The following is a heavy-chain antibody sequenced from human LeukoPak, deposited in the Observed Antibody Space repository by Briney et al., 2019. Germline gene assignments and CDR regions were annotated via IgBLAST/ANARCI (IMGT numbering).Heavy chain of an antibody. CDR2: INPNSGDT. Sequence: ASVNVSCKSSGYTFTGYYIHWVRQAPGQGLEWMGRINPNSGDTNYAQKFQGRVTMTRDTSISTVYMEQSRLRSDDMAVYYCASEADTDAFDIWGQGIMVTVSS. D-gene: IGHD6-19*01. CDR1: GYTFTGYY. CDR3: ASEADTDAFDI. V-gene: IGHV1-2*06. J-gene: IGHJ3*02.